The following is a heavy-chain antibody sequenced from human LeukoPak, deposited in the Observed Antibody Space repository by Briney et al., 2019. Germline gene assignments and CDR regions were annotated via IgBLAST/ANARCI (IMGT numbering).Heavy chain of an antibody. CDR2: INHSGST. J-gene: IGHJ4*02. CDR1: GGSFSGYY. D-gene: IGHD3-10*01. CDR3: ARGRYGSGTLLDY. Sequence: SETLSLTCAVYGGSFSGYYWSWIRQPPGKGLEWIGEINHSGSTNYNPSLKSRVTISVDTSKNQFSLKLSSVTAADTAVYYCARGRYGSGTLLDYWGQGTLVTVSS. V-gene: IGHV4-34*01.